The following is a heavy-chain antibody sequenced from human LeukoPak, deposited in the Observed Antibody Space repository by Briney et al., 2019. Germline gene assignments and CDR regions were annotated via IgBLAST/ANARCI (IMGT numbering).Heavy chain of an antibody. CDR3: ARDREMATMWGFSAFDI. CDR1: GGTFSSYA. Sequence: ASVKVSCKASGGTFSSYAISWVRQAPGQGVEWMGRIIPIFGTANYAQKFQGRVTITTDESTSTAYMELSSLRSEDTAVYYCARDREMATMWGFSAFDIWGQGTMVTVSS. V-gene: IGHV1-69*05. D-gene: IGHD5-24*01. J-gene: IGHJ3*02. CDR2: IIPIFGTA.